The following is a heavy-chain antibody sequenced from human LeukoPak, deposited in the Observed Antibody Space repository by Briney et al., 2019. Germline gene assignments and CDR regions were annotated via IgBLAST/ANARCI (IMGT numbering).Heavy chain of an antibody. CDR1: GYTFTGYY. Sequence: ASVKVSCKASGYTFTGYYMHWARQAPGQGLEWMGSINPNSGGTNYAQNFQGRVTMTRDTSISTAYMELSSLRSDDTAFYYCARGKIRGDDCDYWGQGALVTVSS. CDR3: ARGKIRGDDCDY. V-gene: IGHV1-2*02. J-gene: IGHJ4*02. D-gene: IGHD3-10*01. CDR2: INPNSGGT.